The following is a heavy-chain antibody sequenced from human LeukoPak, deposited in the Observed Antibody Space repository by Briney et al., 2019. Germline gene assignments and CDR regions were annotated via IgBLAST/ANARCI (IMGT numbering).Heavy chain of an antibody. CDR3: ASNIGIVGVYPPGY. J-gene: IGHJ4*02. D-gene: IGHD1-26*01. CDR2: INPNSGGT. V-gene: IGHV1-2*02. Sequence: ASVKVSCKASGYTFTGYYMHWVRQAPGQGLEWMGWINPNSGGTNYAQKFQGRVTMTRDTSISTTYMELSRLRSDDTAVYYCASNIGIVGVYPPGYWGQGTLVSLST. CDR1: GYTFTGYY.